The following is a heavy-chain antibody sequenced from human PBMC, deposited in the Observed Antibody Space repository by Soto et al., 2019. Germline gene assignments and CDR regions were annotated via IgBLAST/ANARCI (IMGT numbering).Heavy chain of an antibody. CDR2: IYYSGST. Sequence: QVQLQESGPGLVKPSETLSLTCTVSGGSVSSGSYYWSWIRQPPGKGLEWIGYIYYSGSTNYNPSLTSRVTISVDTSKHPFSLKLSSVTAADTAVYYCARGIEGWYQGRYYYGMDVWGQGTTVTVSS. CDR3: ARGIEGWYQGRYYYGMDV. CDR1: GGSVSSGSYY. D-gene: IGHD6-19*01. V-gene: IGHV4-61*01. J-gene: IGHJ6*02.